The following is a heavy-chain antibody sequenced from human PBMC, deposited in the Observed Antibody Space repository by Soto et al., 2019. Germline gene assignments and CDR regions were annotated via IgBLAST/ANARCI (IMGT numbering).Heavy chain of an antibody. J-gene: IGHJ4*02. CDR2: IFWDDDK. CDR1: GFSLSTSGVA. CDR3: ALIFDFWSGYYFSY. D-gene: IGHD3-3*01. Sequence: KESGPTLVKPTQTLTLTCTFSGFSLSTSGVAVGWIRQAPRKAPEWLAFIFWDDDKRYSPSLENRLTITKDTSKNQVVLTMTNMDPVDTATYYCALIFDFWSGYYFSYWGRGTLVTVSS. V-gene: IGHV2-5*02.